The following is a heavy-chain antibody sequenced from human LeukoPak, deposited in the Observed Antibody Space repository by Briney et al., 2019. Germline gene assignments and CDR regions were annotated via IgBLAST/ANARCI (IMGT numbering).Heavy chain of an antibody. CDR3: ARDLGPDTGLWLFDY. D-gene: IGHD5-18*01. CDR1: GFTLDDYT. CDR2: ITWDGAYI. V-gene: IGHV3-43*01. Sequence: GGSLRLSCAASGFTLDDYTMHWVRQAPGKGLEWISLITWDGAYIYHADSVKGRFTISRDNAKNSLYLQMNSLRAEDTAVYYCARDLGPDTGLWLFDYWGQGTLVTVSS. J-gene: IGHJ4*02.